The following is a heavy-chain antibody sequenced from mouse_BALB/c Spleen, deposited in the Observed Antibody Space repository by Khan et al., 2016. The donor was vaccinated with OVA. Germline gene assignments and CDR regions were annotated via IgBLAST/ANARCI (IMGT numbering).Heavy chain of an antibody. J-gene: IGHJ3*01. V-gene: IGHV14-3*02. CDR3: ATRYGNPFAY. CDR2: IDPANGTT. D-gene: IGHD2-1*01. CDR1: GFNIKDTY. Sequence: VQLQQSGAELVKPGASVKLSCTASGFNIKDTYMHWVKQRPEQGLEWIGRIDPANGTTKYDPKFQDKANITADTSSNQANLQLRRLTSEDTAVYYCATRYGNPFAYWGQGTLVAVSA.